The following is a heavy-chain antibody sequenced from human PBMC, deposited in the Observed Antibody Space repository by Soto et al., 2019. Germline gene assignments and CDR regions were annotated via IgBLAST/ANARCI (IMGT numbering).Heavy chain of an antibody. CDR2: IIPIFGTA. Sequence: QVQLVQSGAEVKKPGSSVKVSCKASGGTFSSYALSWVRQAPGQGLPWMGWIIPIFGTANYAQKVQGRVTITADRSTSTAYMELSSLRSEDTAVDYCARASSGNIVATFDYWGQGTLVAVSS. J-gene: IGHJ4*02. V-gene: IGHV1-69*06. CDR1: GGTFSSYA. D-gene: IGHD5-12*01. CDR3: ARASSGNIVATFDY.